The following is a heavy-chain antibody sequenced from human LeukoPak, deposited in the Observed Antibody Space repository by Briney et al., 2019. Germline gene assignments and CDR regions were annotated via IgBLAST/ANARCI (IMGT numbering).Heavy chain of an antibody. CDR2: IYYSGST. CDR3: AREYYDSSGYHYHFDY. CDR1: GGSISSGGYY. V-gene: IGHV4-31*03. J-gene: IGHJ4*02. Sequence: SQTLSLTCTVSGGSISSGGYYWSWIRQHPGKGLEWFGYIYYSGSTYYNPSLKSRVTISVDTSKNQFSLKLSSVTAADTAVYYCAREYYDSSGYHYHFDYWGQGTLVTVSS. D-gene: IGHD3-22*01.